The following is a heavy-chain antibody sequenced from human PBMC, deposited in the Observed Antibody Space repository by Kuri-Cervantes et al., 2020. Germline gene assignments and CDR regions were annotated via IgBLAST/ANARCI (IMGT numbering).Heavy chain of an antibody. V-gene: IGHV3-11*01. CDR2: ISNSGTTI. D-gene: IGHD3-3*01. Sequence: GGSLRLSCAASGFTFSDYYMSWIRQAPGKGLEWISYISNSGTTIYYAADSVKGRFTFSRDNAENSLYLQMNSLRAEDTAVYYCTTDPNNAGWAYYDFWSGYYGSYYYYGMDVWGQGTTVTVSS. CDR3: TTDPNNAGWAYYDFWSGYYGSYYYYGMDV. CDR1: GFTFSDYY. J-gene: IGHJ6*02.